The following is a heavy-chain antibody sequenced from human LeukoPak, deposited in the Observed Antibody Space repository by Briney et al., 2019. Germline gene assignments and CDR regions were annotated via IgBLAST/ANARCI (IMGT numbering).Heavy chain of an antibody. V-gene: IGHV3-21*01. CDR3: ARESLSTFDY. CDR1: GFTFSSYS. D-gene: IGHD3-16*02. J-gene: IGHJ4*02. Sequence: TGGSLRLSCAASGFTFSSYSMNWVRQAPGKGLEWVSSISSSSSYIYYADSVKGRFTISRDNAKNSLYLQMNSLRAEDTAVYYCARESLSTFDYWGQGTLVTVSS. CDR2: ISSSSSYI.